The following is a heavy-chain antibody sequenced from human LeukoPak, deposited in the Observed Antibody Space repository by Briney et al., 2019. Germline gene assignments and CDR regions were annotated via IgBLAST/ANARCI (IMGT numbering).Heavy chain of an antibody. J-gene: IGHJ4*02. V-gene: IGHV3-43*01. D-gene: IGHD2/OR15-2a*01. Sequence: GGSLRLSCAASGFTFDDYTMHWVRQAPGKGLEWVSLISWDGGSTYYADSVKGRFTISRDNSKNSLYLQMDSLRTEDTALYYCAKDKSRGLTFDYWGQGTLVTVSS. CDR1: GFTFDDYT. CDR2: ISWDGGST. CDR3: AKDKSRGLTFDY.